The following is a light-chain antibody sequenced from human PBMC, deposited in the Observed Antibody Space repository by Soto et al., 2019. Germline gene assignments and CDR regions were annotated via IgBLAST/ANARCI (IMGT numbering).Light chain of an antibody. V-gene: IGLV2-14*03. J-gene: IGLJ1*01. CDR1: SSDISDYHY. Sequence: QSALTQPASVSGSPGQSITISCTGASSDISDYHYVSWYQQHPGKAPKVMIYDVTNRPSGVSNRFSGSKSGNTASLTISGLQAEDEADYYCSSSTTYSTYVFGTGTKLTVL. CDR3: SSSTTYSTYV. CDR2: DVT.